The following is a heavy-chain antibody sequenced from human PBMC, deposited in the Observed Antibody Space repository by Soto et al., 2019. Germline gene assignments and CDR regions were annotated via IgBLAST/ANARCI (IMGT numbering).Heavy chain of an antibody. D-gene: IGHD3-10*01. J-gene: IGHJ6*02. Sequence: SVKVSCKASGGTFSSYAISWVRQAPGQGLEWMGGIIPIVGTANYAQKLQGRVTMTEDTSTDTAYMELSSLRSEDTAVYYCATDLGGSGSPNYYYYGMDVWGQGTTVTVSS. CDR3: ATDLGGSGSPNYYYYGMDV. CDR1: GGTFSSYA. V-gene: IGHV1-69*06. CDR2: IIPIVGTA.